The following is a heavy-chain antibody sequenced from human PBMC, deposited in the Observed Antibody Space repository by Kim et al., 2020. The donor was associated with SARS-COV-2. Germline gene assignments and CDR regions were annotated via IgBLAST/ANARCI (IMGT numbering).Heavy chain of an antibody. CDR3: TTDTYYYGSGSYHYAPDY. Sequence: KGRFTISRDDSKNTLYMQMNSLKTEDTAVYYCTTDTYYYGSGSYHYAPDYWGQGTLVTVSS. J-gene: IGHJ4*02. D-gene: IGHD3-10*01. V-gene: IGHV3-15*01.